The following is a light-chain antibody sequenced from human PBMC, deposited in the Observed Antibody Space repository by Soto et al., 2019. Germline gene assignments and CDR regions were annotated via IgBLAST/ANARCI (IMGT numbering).Light chain of an antibody. CDR3: QQSGSSPYT. V-gene: IGKV3-20*01. CDR1: QSVSSSY. CDR2: GAS. J-gene: IGKJ2*01. Sequence: EIVLTQSPGTLSLSPGERATLSCRASQSVSSSYLAWYQQKPGQAPRLLIYGASSRATGIPDRFRGSGSGTDFSLTISRLEPEEFAVYYCQQSGSSPYTFGQGTKLAIK.